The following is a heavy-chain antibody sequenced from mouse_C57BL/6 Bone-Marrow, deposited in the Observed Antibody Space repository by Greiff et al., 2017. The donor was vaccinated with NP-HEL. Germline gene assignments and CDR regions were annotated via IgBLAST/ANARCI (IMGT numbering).Heavy chain of an antibody. V-gene: IGHV5-4*01. CDR1: GFTFSSYA. CDR3: ARDPLYYYGSSSYYFDY. Sequence: EVHLVESGGGLVKPGGSLKLSCAASGFTFSSYAMSWVRQTPEKRLEWVATISDGGSYTYYPDNVKGRFTISRDNAKNNLYLQMSHLKSEDTAMYYCARDPLYYYGSSSYYFDYWGQGTTLTVSS. J-gene: IGHJ2*01. CDR2: ISDGGSYT. D-gene: IGHD1-1*01.